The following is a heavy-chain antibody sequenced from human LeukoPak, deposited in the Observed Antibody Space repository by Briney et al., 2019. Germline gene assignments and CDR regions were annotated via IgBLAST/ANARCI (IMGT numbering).Heavy chain of an antibody. J-gene: IGHJ4*02. CDR3: ARDSGPYYYDSSGQFPHY. Sequence: GASVKVSCKASGGTFSSYAISWVRQAPGQGLEWMGGIIPIFGTANYAQKFQGRVTITADESTSTAYMELSSLRSEDTAVYYCARDSGPYYYDSSGQFPHYWGQGTLVTVSS. CDR2: IIPIFGTA. D-gene: IGHD3-22*01. V-gene: IGHV1-69*13. CDR1: GGTFSSYA.